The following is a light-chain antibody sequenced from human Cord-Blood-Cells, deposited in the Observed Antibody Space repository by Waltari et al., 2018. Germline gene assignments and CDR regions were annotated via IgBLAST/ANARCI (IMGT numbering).Light chain of an antibody. Sequence: EIVLTQSPGTLSLSPGERATLSWRASQSVSSSYLAWYQQKPGQAPRLLIYGASSRATGIPDRFSGSGSGTDFTLTISRLEPEDFAVYYCQQYGSSPPITFGPGTKVDIK. CDR3: QQYGSSPPIT. CDR1: QSVSSSY. CDR2: GAS. J-gene: IGKJ3*01. V-gene: IGKV3-20*01.